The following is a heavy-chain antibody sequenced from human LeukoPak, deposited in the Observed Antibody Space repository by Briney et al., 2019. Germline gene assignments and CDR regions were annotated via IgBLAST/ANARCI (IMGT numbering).Heavy chain of an antibody. Sequence: GASVKVSCKASGYTFTSYGISWVRQAPGQGLEWMGWISAYNGNTNYAQKLQGRVTMTTDTSTSTAYMELRSLRSDDTAVYYCAREATDYGDYPEAFDIWGQGIMVTVSS. CDR1: GYTFTSYG. D-gene: IGHD4-17*01. CDR2: ISAYNGNT. J-gene: IGHJ3*02. CDR3: AREATDYGDYPEAFDI. V-gene: IGHV1-18*01.